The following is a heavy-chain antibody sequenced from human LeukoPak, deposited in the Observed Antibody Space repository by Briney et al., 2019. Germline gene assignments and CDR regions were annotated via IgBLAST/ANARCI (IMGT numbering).Heavy chain of an antibody. D-gene: IGHD1-20*01. CDR1: GYTFTGYY. V-gene: IGHV1-2*02. CDR2: INPNSGGT. Sequence: ASVKVSCKASGYTFTGYYMHWVRQAHGQGLEWMGWINPNSGGTNYVQKFQGRVTMTKDTSISTAYMELSRLRSDDTAVYYCARDPSEYNWTCVDYWGQGTLVTVSS. CDR3: ARDPSEYNWTCVDY. J-gene: IGHJ4*02.